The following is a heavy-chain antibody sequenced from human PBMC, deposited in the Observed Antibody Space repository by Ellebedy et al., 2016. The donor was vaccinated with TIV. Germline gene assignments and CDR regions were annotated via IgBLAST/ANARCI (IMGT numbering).Heavy chain of an antibody. J-gene: IGHJ5*02. CDR1: GFSLSTSGMC. D-gene: IGHD3-10*01. CDR3: ARSMVRGVISSFDP. V-gene: IGHV2-70*11. Sequence: SGPTLVKPTQTLTLTCTFSGFSLSTSGMCVSWIRQPPGKALEWLARIDWDDDKYYSTSLKTRLTISKDTPKNQVVLTMTNMDPVDTATYYCARSMVRGVISSFDPWGQGTLVTVAS. CDR2: IDWDDDK.